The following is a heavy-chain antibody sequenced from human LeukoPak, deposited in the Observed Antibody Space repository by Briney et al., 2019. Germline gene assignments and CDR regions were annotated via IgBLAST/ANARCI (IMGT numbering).Heavy chain of an antibody. CDR3: ARDDCSSISCYHNWFDP. J-gene: IGHJ5*02. Sequence: GGSPRLSCAASGFTFSSYAMSWVRQAPGKGLEWVANIKQDGSEKYYVDSVKGRFTISRDNAKNSLYLQMNSLRAEDTAVYYCARDDCSSISCYHNWFDPWGQGTLVTVSS. V-gene: IGHV3-7*01. CDR1: GFTFSSYA. CDR2: IKQDGSEK. D-gene: IGHD2-2*01.